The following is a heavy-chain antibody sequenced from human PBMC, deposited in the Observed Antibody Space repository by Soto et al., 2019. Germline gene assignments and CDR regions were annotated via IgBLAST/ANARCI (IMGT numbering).Heavy chain of an antibody. Sequence: ASVKVSCKASGYTFTRYYIHWVRQAPGQGLEWMGILNPSAGSTSYAQKFQDRVIMTRDTSTSTVYMELSSLRSEDTAVYYCATGLLTPMVWYYFDYPGLGTLVTVPS. D-gene: IGHD5-18*01. CDR2: LNPSAGST. V-gene: IGHV1-46*01. J-gene: IGHJ4*02. CDR3: ATGLLTPMVWYYFDY. CDR1: GYTFTRYY.